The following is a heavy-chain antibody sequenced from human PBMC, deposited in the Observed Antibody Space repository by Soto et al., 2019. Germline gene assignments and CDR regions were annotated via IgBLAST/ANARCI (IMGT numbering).Heavy chain of an antibody. CDR3: ARDGNTWNDFHY. J-gene: IGHJ4*02. CDR2: IKEDGSKK. Sequence: EVQLVESGGGLVQPGGSLRLSCAASGFTFRNYWMSWVRQAPGKGLEWVANIKEDGSKKNFVDSVKGRFTISRDNAKNLLYLQINRLRPEDPAVYYFARDGNTWNDFHYCGQGALVTVPS. D-gene: IGHD1-20*01. V-gene: IGHV3-7*01. CDR1: GFTFRNYW.